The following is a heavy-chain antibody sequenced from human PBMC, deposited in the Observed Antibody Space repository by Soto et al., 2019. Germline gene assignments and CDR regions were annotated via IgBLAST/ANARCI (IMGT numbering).Heavy chain of an antibody. D-gene: IGHD4-4*01. CDR3: ARAKERMTTVSSFDY. J-gene: IGHJ4*02. Sequence: QVQLVQSGAEVKKPGSSVKVSCKASGGTFSSYTISWVRQAPGQGLEWMGRIIPILGIANYAQKFQGRVTITADKSTSTAYMELSSLRSEDTDVYYCARAKERMTTVSSFDYWGQGTLVTVSS. V-gene: IGHV1-69*02. CDR1: GGTFSSYT. CDR2: IIPILGIA.